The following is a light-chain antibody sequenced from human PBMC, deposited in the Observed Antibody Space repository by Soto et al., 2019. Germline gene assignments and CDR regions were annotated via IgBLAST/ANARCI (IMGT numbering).Light chain of an antibody. CDR3: KHFNNYPN. Sequence: AIQLTQSPWSLSASVGDIVTITCRASQDISSALGWYQQKPGKAPKLLMNDASSLESGVPSRFSGSGSGADFTLTISSLQPEDFATYYCKHFNNYPNFGQGTRLEIK. J-gene: IGKJ5*01. CDR1: QDISSA. CDR2: DAS. V-gene: IGKV1D-13*01.